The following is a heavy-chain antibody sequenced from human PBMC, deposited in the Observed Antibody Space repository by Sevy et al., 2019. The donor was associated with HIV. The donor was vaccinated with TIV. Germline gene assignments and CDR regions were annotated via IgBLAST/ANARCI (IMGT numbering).Heavy chain of an antibody. CDR3: AGGSGRYNDAFDI. Sequence: GGSLRLSCAVSGFTFSNYYMSWIRQAPGKGLEWVSYISSLSSYTNFADSVKGRFTISRDNAKNSLYLQMKSLRAEDTAVYYCAGGSGRYNDAFDIWGQGTMVTVSS. D-gene: IGHD1-26*01. V-gene: IGHV3-11*06. CDR1: GFTFSNYY. J-gene: IGHJ3*02. CDR2: ISSLSSYT.